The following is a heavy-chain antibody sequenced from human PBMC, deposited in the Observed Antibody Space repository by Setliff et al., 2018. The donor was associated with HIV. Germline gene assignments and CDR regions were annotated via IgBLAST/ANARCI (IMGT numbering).Heavy chain of an antibody. J-gene: IGHJ6*03. CDR1: GFTISYYG. CDR2: ISHDGGNK. Sequence: VGSLRLSCVASGFTISYYGMHWVRQAPGKGLEWVAVISHDGGNKYYADSVKGRFTISGDNSKSTLYLQMNSLRSEDAAVYYCAKDLRSYRCSIASCSHMDVWGKGTTVTVSS. D-gene: IGHD3-16*02. CDR3: AKDLRSYRCSIASCSHMDV. V-gene: IGHV3-30*18.